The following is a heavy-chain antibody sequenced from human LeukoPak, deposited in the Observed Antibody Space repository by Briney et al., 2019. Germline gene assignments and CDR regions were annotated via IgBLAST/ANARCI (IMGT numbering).Heavy chain of an antibody. Sequence: GGSLRLSCAASGFTFSSYEMNWVRQAPGKGLEWVSYISSSGSTIYHADSVKGRFTISRDNAKNSLYLQMNSLRAEDTAVYYCARGAIRNCDSSGYYYYYGMDVWGQGTTVTVSS. CDR3: ARGAIRNCDSSGYYYYYGMDV. CDR2: ISSSGSTI. CDR1: GFTFSSYE. D-gene: IGHD3-22*01. V-gene: IGHV3-48*03. J-gene: IGHJ6*02.